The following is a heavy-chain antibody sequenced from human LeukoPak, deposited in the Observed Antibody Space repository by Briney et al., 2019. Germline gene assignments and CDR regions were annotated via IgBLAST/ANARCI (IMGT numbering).Heavy chain of an antibody. Sequence: ASVKVSCKASGGTFSSYAISWVRQAPGQGLEWMGGIIPIFGTANYAQKFQGRVTITTDESTSTAYMELSSLRSEDTAVYYCARARREGGAFDIWGQGTMVTVSS. D-gene: IGHD3-16*01. CDR3: ARARREGGAFDI. J-gene: IGHJ3*02. V-gene: IGHV1-69*05. CDR2: IIPIFGTA. CDR1: GGTFSSYA.